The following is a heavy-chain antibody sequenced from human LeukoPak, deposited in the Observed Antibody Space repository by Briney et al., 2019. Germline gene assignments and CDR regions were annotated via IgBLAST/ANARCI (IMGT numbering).Heavy chain of an antibody. D-gene: IGHD1-20*01. CDR3: ARDAIPGRTSHFDY. J-gene: IGHJ4*02. V-gene: IGHV1-3*01. Sequence: RASVKVSCKASGYTFINYAMHWVRQAPGQRLEWMGWINAGDGETKYSQKFQGRVTLARDTSASTVYMEVSGLRSEDTAVYYCARDAIPGRTSHFDYWGQGTLVTVSS. CDR1: GYTFINYA. CDR2: INAGDGET.